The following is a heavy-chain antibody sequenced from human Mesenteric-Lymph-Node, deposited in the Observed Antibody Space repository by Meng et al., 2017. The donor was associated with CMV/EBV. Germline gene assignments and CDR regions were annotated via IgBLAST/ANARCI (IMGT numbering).Heavy chain of an antibody. V-gene: IGHV1-2*02. J-gene: IGHJ5*02. Sequence: ASVKVSCKASGYTFTGYHMHWVRQAPGQGLEWMGWINPNSGGTNYAQKFQGRVTMTRDTSISTAYMELSSLRSDGTAVYYCARDGLTVYGGWFDPWGQGTLVTVSS. D-gene: IGHD2-8*01. CDR1: GYTFTGYH. CDR2: INPNSGGT. CDR3: ARDGLTVYGGWFDP.